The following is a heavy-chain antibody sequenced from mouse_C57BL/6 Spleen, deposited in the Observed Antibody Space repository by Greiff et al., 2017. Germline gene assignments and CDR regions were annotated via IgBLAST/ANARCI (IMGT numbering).Heavy chain of an antibody. D-gene: IGHD2-2*01. Sequence: VQLQQPGAELVMPGASVKLSCKASGYTFTSYWMHWVKQRPGQGLEWIGEIDPSDSYTNYNQKFKGKSTVTVDKSSSTDYMQLSSLTSEDSAVFYCARRGGYAAWFAYWGQGTLVTVSA. CDR2: IDPSDSYT. J-gene: IGHJ3*01. CDR1: GYTFTSYW. V-gene: IGHV1-69*01. CDR3: ARRGGYAAWFAY.